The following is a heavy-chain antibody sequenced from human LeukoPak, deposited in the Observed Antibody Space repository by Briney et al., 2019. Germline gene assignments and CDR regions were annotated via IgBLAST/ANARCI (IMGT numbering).Heavy chain of an antibody. Sequence: SVKVSCKASGGTFSSYAISWVRQAPGQGLEWMGRIIPILGIANYAQKFQGRVTITADKSTSTAYIELSSLRSEDTAVYYCARDGYDDAFDIWGQGTMATVSS. CDR1: GGTFSSYA. CDR2: IIPILGIA. D-gene: IGHD6-13*01. V-gene: IGHV1-69*04. CDR3: ARDGYDDAFDI. J-gene: IGHJ3*02.